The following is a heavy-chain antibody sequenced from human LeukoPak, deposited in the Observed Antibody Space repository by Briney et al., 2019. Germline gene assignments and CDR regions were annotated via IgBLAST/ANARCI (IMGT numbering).Heavy chain of an antibody. CDR2: ISGSGGST. CDR3: AKDLVYYYGSGAFDY. Sequence: GGSLRLSCAVSGFTFSSSAMSWVRQAPGKGLEWVSAISGSGGSTFYADSVTGRFTISRDNSKNTLYLQMNSLRAEDTAVYYCAKDLVYYYGSGAFDYWGQGTLVTVSS. J-gene: IGHJ4*02. V-gene: IGHV3-23*01. D-gene: IGHD3-10*01. CDR1: GFTFSSSA.